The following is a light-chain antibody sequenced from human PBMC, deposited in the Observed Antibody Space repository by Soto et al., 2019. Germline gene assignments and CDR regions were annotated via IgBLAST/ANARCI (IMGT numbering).Light chain of an antibody. J-gene: IGKJ4*01. CDR3: QLYGSSPLLT. CDR1: QSISSKY. V-gene: IGKV3-20*01. Sequence: EIVLTQSPGTLSLSPGERTTLSCRASQSISSKYLAWYQQKLGQAPRLLIYGASSRATGIPDRFSGSGSGTDFALTISRLEPEDFAVYYCQLYGSSPLLTFGGGTKVDI. CDR2: GAS.